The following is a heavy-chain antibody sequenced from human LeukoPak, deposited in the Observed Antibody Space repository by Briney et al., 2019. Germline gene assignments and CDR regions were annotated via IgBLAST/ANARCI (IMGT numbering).Heavy chain of an antibody. D-gene: IGHD3-22*01. CDR3: ARAYYDSSGYYFDAFDI. CDR1: GGSISSGGYY. CDR2: IYYSGST. Sequence: SETLSLTCTVSGGSISSGGYYWSWIRQHPGKGLEWIGYIYYSGSTYYNPSLKSRVTISVDTSKNQFSLKLSSVTAADTAVYYCARAYYDSSGYYFDAFDIWGQGTMVTVSS. J-gene: IGHJ3*02. V-gene: IGHV4-31*03.